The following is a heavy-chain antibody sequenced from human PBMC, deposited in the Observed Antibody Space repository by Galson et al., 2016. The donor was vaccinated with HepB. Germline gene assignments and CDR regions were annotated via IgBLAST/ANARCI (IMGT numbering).Heavy chain of an antibody. CDR2: IHYSGNT. Sequence: ETLSLTCTVSGGSINTTTYYWGWIRQPPGKGLEWIGSIHYSGNTNYNPSLQSRVTISVDMSKNQFYLRLSSVTPADTAVYYCATDVGGNDSGDYVPDHHYGMHVWGQGTAVTVSS. D-gene: IGHD4-17*01. CDR3: ATDVGGNDSGDYVPDHHYGMHV. CDR1: GGSINTTTYY. J-gene: IGHJ6*02. V-gene: IGHV4-39*07.